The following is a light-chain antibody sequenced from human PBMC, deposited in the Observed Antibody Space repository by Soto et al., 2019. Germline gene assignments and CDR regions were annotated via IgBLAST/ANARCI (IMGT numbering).Light chain of an antibody. CDR2: GIS. J-gene: IGKJ5*01. CDR3: QQYSKWPIT. V-gene: IGKV3-15*01. CDR1: QSVNSN. Sequence: EMVMTQSTAILSVSPGESSTLSCSSSQSVNSNYLAWYQQHPGQPPRLLIYGISTRATGIPARFSGSGSGTEFSLTISSLQSEDFAVYYCQQYSKWPITFGQGTRLEIK.